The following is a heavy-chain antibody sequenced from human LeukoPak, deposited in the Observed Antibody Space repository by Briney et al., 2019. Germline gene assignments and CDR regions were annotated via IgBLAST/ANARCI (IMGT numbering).Heavy chain of an antibody. CDR2: ISGSGGST. V-gene: IGHV3-23*01. J-gene: IGHJ3*02. D-gene: IGHD3-3*01. CDR1: GFTFSSYA. Sequence: PGGSLRLTCAASGFTFSSYAMSWVRQAPGKGLEWVSDISGSGGSTYYADSVTGRFPISRDNSKNTLYLQMNSLRAEDTAVYYCARDYDFWSGYSDDAFDIWGQGTMVTVSS. CDR3: ARDYDFWSGYSDDAFDI.